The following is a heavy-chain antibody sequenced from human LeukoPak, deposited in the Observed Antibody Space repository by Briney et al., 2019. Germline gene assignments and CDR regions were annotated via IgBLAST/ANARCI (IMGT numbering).Heavy chain of an antibody. CDR1: GFTFGDYA. Sequence: GGSLRLSCTASGFTFGDYAMSWVRQAPGKGLEWVGFIRSKAYGGTTEYAASVKGRFTTSRDDSKSIAYLQMNSLKTEDTAVYYCTSSGYPYYFDYWGQGTLVTVSS. J-gene: IGHJ4*02. CDR3: TSSGYPYYFDY. V-gene: IGHV3-49*04. CDR2: IRSKAYGGTT. D-gene: IGHD3-22*01.